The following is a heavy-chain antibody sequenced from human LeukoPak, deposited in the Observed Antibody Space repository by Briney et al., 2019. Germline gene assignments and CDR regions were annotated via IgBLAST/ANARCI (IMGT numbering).Heavy chain of an antibody. CDR3: ANLLREILDY. Sequence: GRSLRLSCAASGFTFSSYGMHWVRQAPGKGLEWVAVISYDGSNKYYADSVKGRFTISRDNSKNTLYLQMNSLRAEDTAVYYCANLLREILDYWGQGTLVTVSS. D-gene: IGHD1-26*01. J-gene: IGHJ4*02. CDR2: ISYDGSNK. V-gene: IGHV3-30*18. CDR1: GFTFSSYG.